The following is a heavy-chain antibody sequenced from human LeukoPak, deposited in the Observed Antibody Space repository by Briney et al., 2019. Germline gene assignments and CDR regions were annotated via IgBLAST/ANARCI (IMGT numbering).Heavy chain of an antibody. V-gene: IGHV3-48*03. D-gene: IGHD3-10*01. CDR1: GFTFSGYE. Sequence: GGSLRLSCVASGFTFSGYEMNWVRQAPGKGLEWVSYISNSGSTMYYADSVKGRFTISRDNAKNSLYLQMNSLRAEDTAVYYCARDWRHRDYGSGSLDYWGQGALVTVSS. J-gene: IGHJ4*02. CDR2: ISNSGSTM. CDR3: ARDWRHRDYGSGSLDY.